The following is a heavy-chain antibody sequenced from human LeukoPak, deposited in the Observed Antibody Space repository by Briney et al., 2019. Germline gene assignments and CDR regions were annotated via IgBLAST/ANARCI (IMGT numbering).Heavy chain of an antibody. CDR3: AKEARFLNWFDP. CDR2: IRYDGSNK. Sequence: GGSLRLSCAASGFTFSSYSMNWVRQAPGKGLEWVAFIRYDGSNKYYADSVKGRFTISRDNSKNTLYLQMNSLRAEDTAVCYCAKEARFLNWFDPWGQGTLVTVSS. J-gene: IGHJ5*02. D-gene: IGHD2/OR15-2a*01. V-gene: IGHV3-30*02. CDR1: GFTFSSYS.